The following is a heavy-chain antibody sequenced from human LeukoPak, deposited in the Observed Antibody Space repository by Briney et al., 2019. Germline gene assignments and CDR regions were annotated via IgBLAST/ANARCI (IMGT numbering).Heavy chain of an antibody. J-gene: IGHJ4*02. D-gene: IGHD2-15*01. V-gene: IGHV3-74*01. CDR1: GFTFSFYW. CDR3: ARDNEYCTGGTCRLDY. CDR2: INNDGRST. Sequence: GGSLRLPCASSGFTFSFYWMHWVRQAPGKGLVWVSRINNDGRSTSYAGSVKGRFTISRDNAKNTLYLQMNSLRAEDTAVYYCARDNEYCTGGTCRLDYWGQGALVTVSS.